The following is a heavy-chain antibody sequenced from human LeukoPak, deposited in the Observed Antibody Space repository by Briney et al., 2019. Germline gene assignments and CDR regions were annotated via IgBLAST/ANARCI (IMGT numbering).Heavy chain of an antibody. CDR1: GFTFSSYE. Sequence: GGSLRLSCAASGFTFSSYEMNWVRQAPGKGLEWVSYISSSGSTIYYADSVKGRFTISRDNAKNSLYLQMNSLRAEDTAVYYCARDFGHWELNGGYYFDYWGQGTLVTVSS. CDR3: ARDFGHWELNGGYYFDY. CDR2: ISSSGSTI. D-gene: IGHD1-7*01. J-gene: IGHJ4*02. V-gene: IGHV3-48*03.